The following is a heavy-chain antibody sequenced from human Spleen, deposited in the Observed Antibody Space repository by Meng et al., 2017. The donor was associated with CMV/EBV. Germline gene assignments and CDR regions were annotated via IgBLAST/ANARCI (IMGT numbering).Heavy chain of an antibody. J-gene: IGHJ4*02. CDR3: GRCWDY. CDR1: GFNISQFG. V-gene: IGHV3-30*02. D-gene: IGHD4/OR15-4a*01. Sequence: GGSLRLSCAASGFNISQFGMHWVRQAPGKGLEWVAFIRYEGSRKYEAESVRGRFTISRDNSKSTLYLQMNSLRDEDTAVYYCGRCWDYWGQGTLVTVSS. CDR2: IRYEGSRK.